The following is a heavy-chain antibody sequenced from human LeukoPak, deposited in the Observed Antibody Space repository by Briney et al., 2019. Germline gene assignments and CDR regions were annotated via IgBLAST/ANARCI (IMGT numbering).Heavy chain of an antibody. CDR1: GAVISSGGYP. CDR2: IYYDGNT. CDR3: ARGWAGFDP. D-gene: IGHD3-16*01. Sequence: SETLSLTCAVSGAVISSGGYPWSWIRQPPGKGLEWIGNIYYDGNTHYNPSLKSPFNITMDTSKNQFSLILNSVTAADTAVYYCARGWAGFDPWGQGTLVTVSS. V-gene: IGHV4-30-4*07. J-gene: IGHJ5*02.